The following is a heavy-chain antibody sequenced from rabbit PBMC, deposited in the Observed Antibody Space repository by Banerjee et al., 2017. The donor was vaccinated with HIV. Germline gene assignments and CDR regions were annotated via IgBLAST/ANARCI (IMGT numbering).Heavy chain of an antibody. J-gene: IGHJ4*01. V-gene: IGHV1S40*01. CDR1: GFSFSSYY. D-gene: IGHD1-1*01. CDR3: ARDASGGYWYFSL. CDR2: VDAGSSGST. Sequence: QSLEESGGDLVKPGASLTLTCTASGFSFSSYYMWWVRQAPGKGLEWIAYVDAGSSGSTWYASWAKGRFTISKTSSTTVTLQMTSLTAADTATYFCARDASGGYWYFSLWGPGTLVTVS.